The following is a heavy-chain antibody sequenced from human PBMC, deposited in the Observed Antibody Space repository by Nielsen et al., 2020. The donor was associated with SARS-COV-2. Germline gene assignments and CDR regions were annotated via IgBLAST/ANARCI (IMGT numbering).Heavy chain of an antibody. Sequence: GSLRLSCAASGFTFSIYWIHWVRQAPGKALAWVSRIKSDGSGTIYADSVEGRFTISRDNAKNTLYLQMNSLRAEDTAVYYCARDFGYCRGGTCNYYGMDVWGQGTTVTVSS. CDR3: ARDFGYCRGGTCNYYGMDV. CDR2: IKSDGSGT. D-gene: IGHD2-15*01. CDR1: GFTFSIYW. V-gene: IGHV3-74*01. J-gene: IGHJ6*02.